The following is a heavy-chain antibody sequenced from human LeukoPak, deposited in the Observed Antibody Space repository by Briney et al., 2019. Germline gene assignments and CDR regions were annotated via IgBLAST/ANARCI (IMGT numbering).Heavy chain of an antibody. CDR2: ISGSGDSA. V-gene: IGHV3-23*01. J-gene: IGHJ4*02. CDR1: GFTFNHYG. CDR3: AQKRGGYTPFDY. Sequence: GGSLRLSCVASGFTFNHYGMNWVRQAPGKGLEWVSIISGSGDSAFYADSVKGRFTISRDNSKNTPYLQMNSLRAEDTAIYYCAQKRGGYTPFDYWGQGTLVTVSS. D-gene: IGHD5-12*01.